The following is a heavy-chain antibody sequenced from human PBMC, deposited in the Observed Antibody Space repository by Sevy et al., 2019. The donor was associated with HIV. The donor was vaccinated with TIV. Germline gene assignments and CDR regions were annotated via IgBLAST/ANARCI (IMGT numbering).Heavy chain of an antibody. CDR2: ISWNSGSI. Sequence: GGSLRLSCAASGFTFDDYAMHWVRQAPGKGLEWVSGISWNSGSIGYAHSVKGRFTISRDNAKNSLYLQMNSLRAEDTALYYCAKAQPDSSSPYFDYWGQGTLVTVSS. D-gene: IGHD6-6*01. CDR3: AKAQPDSSSPYFDY. J-gene: IGHJ4*02. V-gene: IGHV3-9*01. CDR1: GFTFDDYA.